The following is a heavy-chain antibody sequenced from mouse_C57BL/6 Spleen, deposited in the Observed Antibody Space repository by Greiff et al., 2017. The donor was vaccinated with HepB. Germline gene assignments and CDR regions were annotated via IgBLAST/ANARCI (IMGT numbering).Heavy chain of an antibody. Sequence: EVHLVESGGGLVKPGGSLKLSCAASGFTFSSYAMSWVRQTPEKRLEWVATISDGGSYTYYPDNVKGRFTISRDNAKNNLYLQMSHLKSEDTAMYYCARDRRVSYYGFDYWGQGTTLTVSS. J-gene: IGHJ2*01. CDR3: ARDRRVSYYGFDY. D-gene: IGHD1-1*01. CDR2: ISDGGSYT. CDR1: GFTFSSYA. V-gene: IGHV5-4*01.